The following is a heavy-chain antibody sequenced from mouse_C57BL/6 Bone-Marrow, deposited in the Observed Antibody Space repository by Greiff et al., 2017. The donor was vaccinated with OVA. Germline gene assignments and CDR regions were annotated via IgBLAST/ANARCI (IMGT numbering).Heavy chain of an antibody. CDR3: GRGGGDYDGRSWCAY. Sequence: EVQLQQPGPELVKPGASVKMSCKASGYSFTNYNMHWVKQSPGQGLEWIGVINPYYGTTNYNQKFKGKATLTVDKSSSTAYMQLNSLTSEDSAGYFWGRGGGDYDGRSWCAYGGRGTLVTVPA. J-gene: IGHJ3*01. D-gene: IGHD2-4*01. CDR1: GYSFTNYN. CDR2: INPYYGTT. V-gene: IGHV1-39*01.